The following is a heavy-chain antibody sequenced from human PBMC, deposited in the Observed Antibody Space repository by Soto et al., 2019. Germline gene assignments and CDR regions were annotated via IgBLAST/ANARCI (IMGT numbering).Heavy chain of an antibody. V-gene: IGHV2-5*01. J-gene: IGHJ4*02. CDR2: IYWNDDK. CDR3: AHDNYDFWSGYYPFDY. CDR1: GFSLSTSGVG. D-gene: IGHD3-3*01. Sequence: QITLKESGPTLVKPTQTLTLTCTFSGFSLSTSGVGVGWIRQPPGKALEWLALIYWNDDKRSSPSLKSRLTITKDTSKNQVVLKMTNMDPVDTATYYCAHDNYDFWSGYYPFDYWGQGTLVTVSS.